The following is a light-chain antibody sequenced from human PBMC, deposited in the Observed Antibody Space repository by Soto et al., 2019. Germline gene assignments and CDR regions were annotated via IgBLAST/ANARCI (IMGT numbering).Light chain of an antibody. CDR1: SSDGGGDNY. Sequence: QSVLTQPPSASGSPGQSVTISCTGTSSDGGGDNYVSWYQQHPGKAPKLMIYEVSKRPSGVPDRFSGSKSGNTASLTVSGLQAEDEADYYCSSYAGSNNFVVFGGGTKLTVL. CDR2: EVS. V-gene: IGLV2-8*01. J-gene: IGLJ2*01. CDR3: SSYAGSNNFVV.